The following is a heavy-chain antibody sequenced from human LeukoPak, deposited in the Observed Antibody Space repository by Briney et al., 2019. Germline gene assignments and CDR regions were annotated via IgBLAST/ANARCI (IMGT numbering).Heavy chain of an antibody. CDR3: ARDLHYAFDI. CDR2: IYSSDTT. CDR1: GFTFSSYW. J-gene: IGHJ3*02. D-gene: IGHD3-10*01. Sequence: GGSLRLSCAASGFTFSSYWMHWVRQAPGKGLEWVSHIYSSDTTYADSVKGRFTISRDNAKNSLYLQMNSLRDEDTAVYYCARDLHYAFDIWGQGTMVTASS. V-gene: IGHV3-48*02.